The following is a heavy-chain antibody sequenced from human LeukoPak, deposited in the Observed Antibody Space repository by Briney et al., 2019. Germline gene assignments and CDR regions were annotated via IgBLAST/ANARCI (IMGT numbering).Heavy chain of an antibody. CDR3: ATEYYYDSRGRLYYYGMDV. Sequence: TGGSLRLFCAASGFTFSSYAMSWVRQAPGKGLEWVSAISGSGGSTYYADSVKGRFTISRDNSKNTLYLQMNSLRAEDTAVYYCATEYYYDSRGRLYYYGMDVWGQGTTVTVSS. V-gene: IGHV3-23*01. CDR2: ISGSGGST. D-gene: IGHD3-22*01. CDR1: GFTFSSYA. J-gene: IGHJ6*02.